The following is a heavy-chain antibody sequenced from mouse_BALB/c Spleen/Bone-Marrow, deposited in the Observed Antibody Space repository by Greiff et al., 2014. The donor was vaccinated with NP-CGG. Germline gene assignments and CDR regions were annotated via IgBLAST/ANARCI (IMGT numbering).Heavy chain of an antibody. Sequence: VQLQQSGAELMKPGASVKISCKATGYTFSSYWIEWVKQRPGHGLEWIGEILPGSGSIKYNEKFKGKATFTADTSSNTAYMRLSSLTSEDSAVYYCASRYGTMDYWGQGTSVTVSS. CDR2: ILPGSGSI. V-gene: IGHV1-9*01. D-gene: IGHD1-1*01. J-gene: IGHJ4*01. CDR1: GYTFSSYW. CDR3: ASRYGTMDY.